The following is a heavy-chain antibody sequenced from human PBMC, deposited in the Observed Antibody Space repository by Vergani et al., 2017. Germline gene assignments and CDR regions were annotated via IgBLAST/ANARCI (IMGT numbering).Heavy chain of an antibody. CDR3: ARDRRIAARQGPHPFDY. V-gene: IGHV7-4-1*02. D-gene: IGHD6-6*01. J-gene: IGHJ4*02. CDR1: GYTFTSYG. CDR2: INTNTGNP. Sequence: QVQLVQSGAEVKKPGASVKVSCKAFGYTFTSYGISWVRQAPGQGLEWMGWINTNTGNPTYAQGFTGRFVFSLDTSVSTAYLQISSLKAEDTAVYYCARDRRIAARQGPHPFDYWGQGTLVTVSS.